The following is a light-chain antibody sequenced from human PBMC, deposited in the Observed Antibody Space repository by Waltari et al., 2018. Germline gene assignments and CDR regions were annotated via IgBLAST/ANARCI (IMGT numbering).Light chain of an antibody. CDR2: AAS. CDR3: LQDYNYPRT. V-gene: IGKV1-6*01. CDR1: QYIRND. Sequence: AIQMTQSPSSLSASVGDRVAITCRASQYIRNDLGWYQQKLGEAPKVLIHAASNLQRGVPSMLNVSGSGTDFTLTISSLQPEYFATYYCLQDYNYPRTFCQGTKVEIK. J-gene: IGKJ1*01.